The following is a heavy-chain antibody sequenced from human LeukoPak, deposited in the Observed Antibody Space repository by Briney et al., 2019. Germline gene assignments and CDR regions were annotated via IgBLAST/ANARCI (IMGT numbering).Heavy chain of an antibody. J-gene: IGHJ4*02. Sequence: PSETLSLTCTVSGGSISSSSYYWGWIRQPPGKGLEWIGTIYYSGSLKSRVTISADTSKNQFSLKLSSVTAADTAVYYCARLMAVAGTYYFDYWGQGTLVTVSS. CDR3: ARLMAVAGTYYFDY. V-gene: IGHV4-39*01. CDR2: IYYSG. D-gene: IGHD6-19*01. CDR1: GGSISSSSYY.